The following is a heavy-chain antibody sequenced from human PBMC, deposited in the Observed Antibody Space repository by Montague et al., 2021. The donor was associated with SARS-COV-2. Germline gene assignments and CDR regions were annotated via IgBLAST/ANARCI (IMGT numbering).Heavy chain of an antibody. CDR3: ARLEATREVIIWGACDN. V-gene: IGHV4-39*01. Sequence: SETLSLTCSVSGDSINSSRYYWGWIRQPPGKGLEWIGTIYYSGSAYYNPSLKSRVTISVDTSKDQFSLKLNSVTATDTAVYYCARLEATREVIIWGACDNWGQGTLVTVSS. CDR1: GDSINSSRYY. D-gene: IGHD3-10*01. CDR2: IYYSGSA. J-gene: IGHJ4*01.